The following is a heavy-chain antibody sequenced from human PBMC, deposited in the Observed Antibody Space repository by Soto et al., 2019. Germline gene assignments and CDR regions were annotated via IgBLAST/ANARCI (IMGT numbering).Heavy chain of an antibody. CDR1: GFSLSNARMG. CDR3: AQMVRWLLGYFDY. D-gene: IGHD5-12*01. V-gene: IGHV2-26*01. J-gene: IGHJ4*01. CDR2: IFSNDEK. Sequence: QVTLKESGPVLVKPTETLTLTCTVSGFSLSNARMGVSWIRQPPGKALEWLAHIFSNDEKSYSTSLKSRLTISKDTSKSQVVLTMTNMDPVDTATYYCAQMVRWLLGYFDYWCQGTLFTVSS.